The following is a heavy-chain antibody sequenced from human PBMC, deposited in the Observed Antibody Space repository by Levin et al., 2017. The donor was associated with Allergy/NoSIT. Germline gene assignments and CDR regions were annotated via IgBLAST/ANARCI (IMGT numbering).Heavy chain of an antibody. CDR3: ARGRQDIVVVSRSLFDP. D-gene: IGHD2-2*01. CDR1: GGSFSGYY. CDR2: INHSGST. V-gene: IGHV4-34*01. Sequence: PSETLSLTCAVYGGSFSGYYWSWIRQPPGKGLEWIGEINHSGSTNYNPSLKSRVTISVDTSKNQFSLKLSSVTAADTAVYYCARGRQDIVVVSRSLFDPWGQGTLVTVSS. J-gene: IGHJ5*02.